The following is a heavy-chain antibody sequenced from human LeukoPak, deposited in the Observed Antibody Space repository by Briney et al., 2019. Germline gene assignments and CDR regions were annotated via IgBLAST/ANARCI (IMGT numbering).Heavy chain of an antibody. V-gene: IGHV4-39*07. CDR3: ARLYPFDY. Sequence: SETLSLTCTVSGGSISSSSYYWGWMRQPPGKGLEWIGSIYYSGSTYYNPSLKSRVTISVDTSKNQFSLKLSSVTAADTAVYYCARLYPFDYWGQGTLVTVSS. J-gene: IGHJ4*02. CDR2: IYYSGST. D-gene: IGHD2-2*01. CDR1: GGSISSSSYY.